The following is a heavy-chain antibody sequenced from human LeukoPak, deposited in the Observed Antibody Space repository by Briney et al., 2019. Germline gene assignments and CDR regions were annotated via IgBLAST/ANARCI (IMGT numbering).Heavy chain of an antibody. J-gene: IGHJ4*02. CDR3: ARPKVYYYDSSGYYYD. Sequence: GGSLRLSCAASGFTFSSSWMSWLRQAPGKGLEWVADIKEDGSAKYYVDSVKGRFTISRDNAKNSLYLQMNSLRIEDTAVYYCARPKVYYYDSSGYYYDWGQGTLVTVSS. CDR1: GFTFSSSW. V-gene: IGHV3-7*01. D-gene: IGHD3-22*01. CDR2: IKEDGSAK.